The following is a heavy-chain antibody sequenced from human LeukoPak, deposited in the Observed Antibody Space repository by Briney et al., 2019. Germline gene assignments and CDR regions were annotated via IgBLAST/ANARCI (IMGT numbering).Heavy chain of an antibody. CDR2: VYYSGSL. D-gene: IGHD4/OR15-4a*01. CDR3: ARRDYAAWFDP. V-gene: IGHV4-39*07. CDR1: GASIDSGDSGGYY. Sequence: PSETLSLTCSVSGASIDSGDSGGYYWAWLRQPPGKGLEWIGSVYYSGSLKYNPSLKCRVSISRDMSKNQFSLNLNSVNATDTAVYYCARRDYAAWFDPWGQGTLVTVSS. J-gene: IGHJ5*02.